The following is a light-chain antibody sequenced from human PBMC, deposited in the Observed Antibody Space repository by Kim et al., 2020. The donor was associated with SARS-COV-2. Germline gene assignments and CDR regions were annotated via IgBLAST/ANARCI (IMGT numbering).Light chain of an antibody. Sequence: EIVLTQSPGTLSLSPGERATLSCRASQSVSSSYLAWYQQKPGQAPRLLIYGASSRATGIPDRFSGSGSGTDFTLTISRLEPEDFAVYYCQKYVSSQRTFVGGTK. CDR1: QSVSSSY. CDR2: GAS. V-gene: IGKV3-20*01. J-gene: IGKJ4*01. CDR3: QKYVSSQRT.